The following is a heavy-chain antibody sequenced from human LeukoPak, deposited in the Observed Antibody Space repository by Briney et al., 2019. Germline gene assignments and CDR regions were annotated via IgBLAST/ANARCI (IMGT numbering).Heavy chain of an antibody. J-gene: IGHJ4*02. CDR2: IYFSGSS. D-gene: IGHD3-16*01. CDR3: SRQGPLGDFDY. V-gene: IGHV4-59*08. CDR1: GGSISSYY. Sequence: SETLSLTCTVSGGSISSYYWSWIRQPPGEGLEWMWYIYFSGSSNYNPSLNSRGTISVDTSKYQISLKLSSVTAADPAVYYCSRQGPLGDFDYWGQGTLVTVSS.